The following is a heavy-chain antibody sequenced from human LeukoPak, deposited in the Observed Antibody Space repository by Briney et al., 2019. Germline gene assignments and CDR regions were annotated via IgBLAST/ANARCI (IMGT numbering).Heavy chain of an antibody. CDR2: IYSGGNT. V-gene: IGHV4-4*07. CDR1: GASISGYY. Sequence: SETLSLTCTVPGASISGYYWSWIRQPAGKGLEWIGRIYSGGNTNYNPSLKSRVTISVDTPMNQFSLKLSSVTAADTAVYYCARDRLFRGLSFAFDIWGQGTMITVSS. J-gene: IGHJ3*02. D-gene: IGHD3-10*01. CDR3: ARDRLFRGLSFAFDI.